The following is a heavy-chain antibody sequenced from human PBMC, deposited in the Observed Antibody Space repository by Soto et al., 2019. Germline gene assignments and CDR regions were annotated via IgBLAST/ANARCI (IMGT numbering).Heavy chain of an antibody. J-gene: IGHJ4*02. CDR2: MYNSGST. CDR3: ARSDGRY. V-gene: IGHV4-59*01. Sequence: SETLSLTCTVSGGSISRYYWSWIRQPPGKGLEWIGYMYNSGSTNYNPSLKSRVTISVDTSKNQFSLKLSSVTAADTAVYYCARSDGRYWGQGTLVTVSS. CDR1: GGSISRYY.